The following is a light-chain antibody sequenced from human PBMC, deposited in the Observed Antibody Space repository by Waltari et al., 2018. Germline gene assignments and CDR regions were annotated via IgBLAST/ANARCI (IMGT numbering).Light chain of an antibody. CDR1: SSDVGRYNY. J-gene: IGLJ1*01. CDR3: SSYTSSSTLV. Sequence: QSALTQPASVSGSPGQSITISCTGTSSDVGRYNYVSWYQQHPGKAPQLMIYDVTTRPSGVSNRFSCSKSGNTASLAISGLQAEDEADYYCSSYTSSSTLVFGVGTKVTVL. V-gene: IGLV2-14*01. CDR2: DVT.